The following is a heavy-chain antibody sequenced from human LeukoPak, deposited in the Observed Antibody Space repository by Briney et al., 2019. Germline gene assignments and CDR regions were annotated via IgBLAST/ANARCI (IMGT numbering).Heavy chain of an antibody. D-gene: IGHD3-3*01. CDR1: GGTFSSYA. V-gene: IGHV1-69*13. Sequence: GASVKVSCKASGGTFSSYAISWVRQAPGQGLEWMGGIIPIFGTANYAQKFQGRVTITADESTSTAYMELSSLRSEDTAVHYCAHVLEWLLSAFDPWGQGTLVTVSS. J-gene: IGHJ5*02. CDR3: AHVLEWLLSAFDP. CDR2: IIPIFGTA.